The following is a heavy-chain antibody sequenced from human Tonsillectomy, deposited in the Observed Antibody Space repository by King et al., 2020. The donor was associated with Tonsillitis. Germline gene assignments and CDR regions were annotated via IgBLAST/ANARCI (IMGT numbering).Heavy chain of an antibody. CDR2: ITPSSGYI. CDR1: GFIFSAYS. Sequence: VQLVESGGGLVKPGGSLRLSCAASGFIFSAYSMNWVRQAPGKGLEWVSSITPSSGYIYYADSMKGRVTSSRDNAKNSLYLQMNSLRAEDTAVYYCARSHSGGYQRGDAFDIWGQGTMVTVSS. J-gene: IGHJ3*02. CDR3: ARSHSGGYQRGDAFDI. V-gene: IGHV3-21*06. D-gene: IGHD1-26*01.